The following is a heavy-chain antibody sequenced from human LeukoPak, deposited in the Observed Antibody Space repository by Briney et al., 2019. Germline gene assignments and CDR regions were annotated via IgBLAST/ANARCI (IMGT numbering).Heavy chain of an antibody. CDR1: GFTFSSYW. CDR2: IKQDGSEK. CDR3: ARDVLSYCSSTSCYDYYYYYGMDV. V-gene: IGHV3-7*04. J-gene: IGHJ6*02. D-gene: IGHD2-2*01. Sequence: GGSLRLSCAASGFTFSSYWMSWVRQAPWKGLEWVANIKQDGSEKYYVDSVKGRFTISRDNAKNSLYLQMNSLRAEDTAVYYCARDVLSYCSSTSCYDYYYYYGMDVWGQGTTVTVSS.